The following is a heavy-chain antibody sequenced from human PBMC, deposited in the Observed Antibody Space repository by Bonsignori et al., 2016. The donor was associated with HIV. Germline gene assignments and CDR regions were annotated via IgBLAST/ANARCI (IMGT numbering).Heavy chain of an antibody. J-gene: IGHJ3*02. CDR3: ARDRNTAMVSNGAFDI. D-gene: IGHD5-18*01. V-gene: IGHV1-46*01. Sequence: WVRQAPGQGLEWMGIINPSGGSTSYAQKFQGRVTMTRDTSTSTVYMELSSLRSEDTAVYYCARDRNTAMVSNGAFDIRGQGTMVTVSS. CDR2: INPSGGST.